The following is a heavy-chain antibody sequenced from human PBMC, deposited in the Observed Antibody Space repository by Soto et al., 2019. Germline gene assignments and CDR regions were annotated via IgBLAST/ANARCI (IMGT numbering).Heavy chain of an antibody. D-gene: IGHD4-17*01. V-gene: IGHV3-23*01. CDR3: AKDDYGDYGNDY. CDR2: ISGSGGST. Sequence: GGSLRLSCAASGFTFSSYAMSWVRQAPGKGLEWASAISGSGGSTYYADSVKGRFTISRVNSKNTLYLQMNSLRAEDTAVYYGAKDDYGDYGNDYWGQGTLVTVAS. CDR1: GFTFSSYA. J-gene: IGHJ4*02.